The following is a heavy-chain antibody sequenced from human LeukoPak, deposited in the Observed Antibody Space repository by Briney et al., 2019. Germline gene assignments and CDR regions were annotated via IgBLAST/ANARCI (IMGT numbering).Heavy chain of an antibody. D-gene: IGHD6-19*01. CDR1: GFTFSSYS. V-gene: IGHV3-30*02. CDR2: IRYDGSNK. J-gene: IGHJ4*02. CDR3: AKDLIAVAPSPFDY. Sequence: GGSLRLSCVASGFTFSSYSMNWVRQAPGKGLEWVTFIRYDGSNKYYADSVKGRFTISRDNSKNTLYLQMNSLRAEDTAVYYCAKDLIAVAPSPFDYWGQGTLVTVSS.